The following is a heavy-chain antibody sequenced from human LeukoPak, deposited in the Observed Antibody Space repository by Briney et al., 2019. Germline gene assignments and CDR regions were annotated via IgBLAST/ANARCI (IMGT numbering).Heavy chain of an antibody. D-gene: IGHD3-22*01. J-gene: IGHJ4*02. CDR2: ISSSSSYI. CDR3: ARGPSNYYDSSGCPVRFGY. V-gene: IGHV3-21*01. Sequence: SSISSSSSYIYYADSVKGRFTISRDNAKNSLYLQMNSLRAEDTAVYYCARGPSNYYDSSGCPVRFGYWGQGTLVTVSS.